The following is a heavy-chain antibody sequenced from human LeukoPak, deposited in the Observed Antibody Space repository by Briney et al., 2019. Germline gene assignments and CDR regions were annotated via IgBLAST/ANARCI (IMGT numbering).Heavy chain of an antibody. CDR3: ARDRSSFDL. J-gene: IGHJ4*02. Sequence: GGSLRLSCAASGFTFSTNWMHWVRQAPGKGLVWVSRIKGDGSITNYADSVKGRLTISRDNSRNTLYLQMSSLRADDTAVYYCARDRSSFDLWGQGALVTVSS. V-gene: IGHV3-74*01. CDR2: IKGDGSIT. D-gene: IGHD6-13*01. CDR1: GFTFSTNW.